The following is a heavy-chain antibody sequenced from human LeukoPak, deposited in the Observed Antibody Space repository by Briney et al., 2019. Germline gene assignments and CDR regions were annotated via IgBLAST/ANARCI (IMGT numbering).Heavy chain of an antibody. D-gene: IGHD3-10*01. J-gene: IGHJ4*02. Sequence: ASVKVSCKASGGTFSSYAISWVQQAPGQGLERMGWITPYNGKTSYAQKLQGRVTMTTDTSTSTAYMELRSLRSDDTAVYYCGRDYYGSGRANCDYWGQGTLVTVSS. CDR1: GGTFSSYA. V-gene: IGHV1-18*01. CDR2: ITPYNGKT. CDR3: GRDYYGSGRANCDY.